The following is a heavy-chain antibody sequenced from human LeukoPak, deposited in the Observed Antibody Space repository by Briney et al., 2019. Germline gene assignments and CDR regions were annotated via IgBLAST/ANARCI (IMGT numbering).Heavy chain of an antibody. V-gene: IGHV3-48*01. Sequence: GGSLRLSCAASGFTFSLYSMNWVRQAPGKGLEWVSYITSGSSTIYYAESVRGRFTISRDNAKNSLFLQMNSLRAEDTAVYYCARDGGGDYWGQGTLVTVSS. CDR3: ARDGGGDY. CDR2: ITSGSSTI. CDR1: GFTFSLYS. D-gene: IGHD3-16*01. J-gene: IGHJ4*02.